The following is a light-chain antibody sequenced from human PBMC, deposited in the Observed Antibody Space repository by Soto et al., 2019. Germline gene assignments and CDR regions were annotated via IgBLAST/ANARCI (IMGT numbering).Light chain of an antibody. Sequence: QSALTQPASVSGSPGQSITISCTGTSSDVGGYNYVSWYQQYPGKAPKLMIYDVSNRPSGVPDRFSGSKSGNTASLTISGLQAEDEADYYCCSYAGSYTLFGGGTKVTVL. CDR3: CSYAGSYTL. CDR2: DVS. J-gene: IGLJ2*01. V-gene: IGLV2-11*01. CDR1: SSDVGGYNY.